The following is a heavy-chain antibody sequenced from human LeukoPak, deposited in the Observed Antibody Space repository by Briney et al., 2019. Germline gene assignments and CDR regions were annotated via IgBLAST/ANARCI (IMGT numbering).Heavy chain of an antibody. V-gene: IGHV4-59*08. CDR3: ASYGSGSYFWYFDL. J-gene: IGHJ2*01. D-gene: IGHD3-10*01. CDR1: GCSISSYY. CDR2: IYYSGST. Sequence: SETLSLTCTVSGCSISSYYWSWLRQPPRKGLEWIGYIYYSGSTNYDPSLKSRVTMSVDTSKNQFSLKLSSVTAADTAVYYCASYGSGSYFWYFDLWGRGTLVTVSS.